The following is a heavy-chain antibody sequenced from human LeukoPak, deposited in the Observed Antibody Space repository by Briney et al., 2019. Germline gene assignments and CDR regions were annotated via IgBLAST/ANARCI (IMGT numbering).Heavy chain of an antibody. Sequence: SETLSLTCAVYGGSFSGYYWSWIRQPPGKGLEWIGEINHSGSTNYNPSLKSRVTISVDTSKNQFSLKLSSVTAADTAVYYCARGGRSNLTYWGQGTLVTVSS. CDR2: INHSGST. J-gene: IGHJ4*02. V-gene: IGHV4-34*01. CDR1: GGSFSGYY. D-gene: IGHD4-11*01. CDR3: ARGGRSNLTY.